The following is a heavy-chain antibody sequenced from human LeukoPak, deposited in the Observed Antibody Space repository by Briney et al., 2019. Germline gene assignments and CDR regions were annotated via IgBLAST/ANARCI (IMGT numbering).Heavy chain of an antibody. CDR2: IKSGSDGGAT. J-gene: IGHJ4*02. CDR3: TTDQLEGYYDAWSGYYLF. D-gene: IGHD3-3*01. CDR1: GFTFNSAW. Sequence: GGPLRLSCAASGFTFNSAWMGWVRQAPGKGLEWVGRIKSGSDGGATHYAAPVKGRFTISRDDSQNTVYLQMNSLKTEDTAVYYCTTDQLEGYYDAWSGYYLFWGQGTLVTVSS. V-gene: IGHV3-15*01.